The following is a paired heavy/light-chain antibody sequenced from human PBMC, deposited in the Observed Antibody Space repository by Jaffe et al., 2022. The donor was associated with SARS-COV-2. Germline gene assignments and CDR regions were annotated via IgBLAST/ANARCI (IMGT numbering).Heavy chain of an antibody. V-gene: IGHV3-11*01. CDR1: GFTFSDYY. CDR2: ISSSGSTI. Sequence: QVQLVESGGGLVKPGGSLRLSCAASGFTFSDYYMSWIRQAPGKGLEWVSYISSSGSTIYYADSVKGRFTISRDNAKNSLYLQMNSLRAEDTAVYYCAGGYCSGGSCLDYWGQGTLVTVSS. CDR3: AGGYCSGGSCLDY. J-gene: IGHJ4*02. D-gene: IGHD2-15*01.
Light chain of an antibody. Sequence: DIVMTQTPLSSPVTLGQPASISCRSSQSLVHSDGNTYLSWLQQRPGQPPRLLIYKISNRFSGVPDRFSGSGAGTDFTLKISRVEAEDVGVYYCMQATQFPLTFGGGTKVEIK. J-gene: IGKJ4*01. CDR1: QSLVHSDGNTY. CDR3: MQATQFPLT. CDR2: KIS. V-gene: IGKV2-24*01.